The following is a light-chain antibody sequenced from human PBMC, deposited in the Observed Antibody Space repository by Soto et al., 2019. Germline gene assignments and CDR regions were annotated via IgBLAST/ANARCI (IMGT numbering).Light chain of an antibody. CDR1: SSDVGSYNY. CDR2: EVS. J-gene: IGLJ1*01. Sequence: QSALTQPPSASGSPGQSVTISCTGTSSDVGSYNYVSWYQHHSGKGPKLVIYEVSKRPSGVPDRFSGSKSANTASLTVSGLQAEDEADYYCSSYAGNSNYVFGTGTKLTVL. V-gene: IGLV2-8*01. CDR3: SSYAGNSNYV.